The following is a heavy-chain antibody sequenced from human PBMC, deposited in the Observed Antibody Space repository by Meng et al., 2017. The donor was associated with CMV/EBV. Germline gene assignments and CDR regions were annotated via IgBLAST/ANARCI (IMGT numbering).Heavy chain of an antibody. J-gene: IGHJ4*02. CDR3: ARSGYGYDY. CDR1: GFTFDDYA. D-gene: IGHD5-18*01. V-gene: IGHV3-9*01. CDR2: ISWNSGSI. Sequence: SLKISCAASGFTFDDYAMHWVRQAPGKGLEWVSGISWNSGSIGYADSVKGRFTISRDNAKNTLYLQMNSLRAEDTAVYYCARSGYGYDYWGQGTLVTVSS.